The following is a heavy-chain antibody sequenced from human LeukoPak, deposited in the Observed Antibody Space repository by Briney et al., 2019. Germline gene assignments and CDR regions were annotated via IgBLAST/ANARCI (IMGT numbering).Heavy chain of an antibody. CDR2: IRYDGSKK. V-gene: IGHV3-30*02. D-gene: IGHD3-3*01. CDR1: GFTFSSYG. CDR3: AKGQIRFLEGLLVY. J-gene: IGHJ4*02. Sequence: GGSLRLSCAASGFTFSSYGMHWVRQAPGKGREWVAFIRYDGSKKYYADSVKGRFTISRDNSKNTLYLQMNSLRAEDTAVYHCAKGQIRFLEGLLVYWGQGTLVTVSS.